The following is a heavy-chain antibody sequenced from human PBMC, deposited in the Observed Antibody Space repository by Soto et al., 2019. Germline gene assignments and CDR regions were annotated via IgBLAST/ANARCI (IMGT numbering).Heavy chain of an antibody. CDR1: GFTFSHYW. CDR2: INNDGTRT. J-gene: IGHJ4*02. Sequence: EMQLVESGGGLVQPGGSLRLSCAASGFTFSHYWMHWVRQVPGKGLVWVSRINNDGTRTFYADSVEGRFTVSRDNAKNTLYLQMNSLRAEDTALYYCTRDENGVGPTQDYWGQGTLVTVSS. D-gene: IGHD1-26*01. CDR3: TRDENGVGPTQDY. V-gene: IGHV3-74*01.